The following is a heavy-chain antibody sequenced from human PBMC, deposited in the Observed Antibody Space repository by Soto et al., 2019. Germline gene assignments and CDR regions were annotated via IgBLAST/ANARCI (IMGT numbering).Heavy chain of an antibody. CDR2: INPKSGGT. CDR3: ARARLGGGYYYVGVDV. Sequence: QVHLVQSGAEVKKPGASVKVSCKASGYIFSDYYMYWVRQAPGQGLDWMGGINPKSGGTNYAQKFQGRVTMTRDTSMSTAYMELSSLRSDDSAVYYCARARLGGGYYYVGVDVWGQGTTVTVSS. CDR1: GYIFSDYY. V-gene: IGHV1-2*02. D-gene: IGHD2-15*01. J-gene: IGHJ6*02.